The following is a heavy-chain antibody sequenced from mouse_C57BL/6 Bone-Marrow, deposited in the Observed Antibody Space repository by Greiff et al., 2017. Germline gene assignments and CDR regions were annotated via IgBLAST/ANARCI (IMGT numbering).Heavy chain of an antibody. Sequence: QVQLQQPGAELVKPGASVKLSCKASGYTFTSYWMHWVKQRPGQGLEWIGMIHPNSGSTNYNEKFKSKATLTVDKSSSTAYMQLSSLTSEDSAVXYCARQYYGRRHYFDYWGQGTTLTVSS. CDR1: GYTFTSYW. J-gene: IGHJ2*01. CDR3: ARQYYGRRHYFDY. D-gene: IGHD1-1*01. CDR2: IHPNSGST. V-gene: IGHV1-64*01.